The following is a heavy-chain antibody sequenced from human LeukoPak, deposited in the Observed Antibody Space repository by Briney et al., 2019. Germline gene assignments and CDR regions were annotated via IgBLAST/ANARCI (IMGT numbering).Heavy chain of an antibody. J-gene: IGHJ5*02. V-gene: IGHV7-4-1*02. CDR3: ARKTWNTAPPRWFDP. CDR1: GYTFTGYY. D-gene: IGHD1/OR15-1a*01. CDR2: INTNTGNP. Sequence: ASVKVSCKTSGYTFTGYYMHWVRQAPGQGLEWMGWINTNTGNPTYAQGFTGRFVFSLDTSVSTAYLQISSLKAEDTAVYYCARKTWNTAPPRWFDPWGQGTLVTVSS.